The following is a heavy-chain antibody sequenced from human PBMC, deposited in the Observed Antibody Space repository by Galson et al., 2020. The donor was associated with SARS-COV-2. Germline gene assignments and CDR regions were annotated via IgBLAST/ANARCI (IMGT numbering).Heavy chain of an antibody. CDR1: GGSFRGYQ. D-gene: IGHD2-15*01. CDR2: IYPGASTDYKRS. V-gene: IGHV4-34*01. CDR3: ARKSCSGGTCYSPFRFYYYPMDV. Sequence: SETLSLTCAVYGGSFRGYQWNWIRQPPGKGLEWIGVIYPGASTDYKRSDYNPTLITRVTMTVDTSKNQFSLKLTSVTAADTAVYYCARKSCSGGTCYSPFRFYYYPMDVWGQGTTVTVSS. J-gene: IGHJ6*02.